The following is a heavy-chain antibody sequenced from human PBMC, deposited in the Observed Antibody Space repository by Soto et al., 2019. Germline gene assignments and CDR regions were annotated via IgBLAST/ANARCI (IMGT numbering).Heavy chain of an antibody. D-gene: IGHD2-21*02. CDR1: GGSFSGYY. CDR3: ARDLWGYCGTDCYPLDV. V-gene: IGHV4-34*01. CDR2: INHTGST. Sequence: PSETLSLTCAVYGGSFSGYYWTWIRQPPGTGLEWIGYINHTGSTNYNPSLKSRVTISVDTSKNQFSLKLNSVTAADTAVYYCARDLWGYCGTDCYPLDVWGQGTTVTVSS. J-gene: IGHJ6*02.